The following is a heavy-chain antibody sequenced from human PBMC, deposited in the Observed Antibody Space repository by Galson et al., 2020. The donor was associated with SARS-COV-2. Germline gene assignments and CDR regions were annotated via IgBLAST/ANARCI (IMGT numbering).Heavy chain of an antibody. CDR3: ARVDTVMARFYFDY. J-gene: IGHJ4*02. CDR1: GYNFNSYA. V-gene: IGHV1-18*01. Sequence: ASVKVSCKASGYNFNSYAISWVRQAPGHGLEWMGWISAYNGHTYYAQKLQGRVTMTTDTSSSTAYMELRSLRSDDSGVYYCARVDTVMARFYFDYWGLGTLVTVSS. CDR2: ISAYNGHT. D-gene: IGHD5-18*01.